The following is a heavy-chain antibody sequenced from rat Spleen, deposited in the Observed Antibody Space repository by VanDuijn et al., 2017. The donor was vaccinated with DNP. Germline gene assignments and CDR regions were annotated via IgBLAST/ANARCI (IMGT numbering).Heavy chain of an antibody. J-gene: IGHJ2*01. V-gene: IGHV5-31*01. CDR3: ATHVAH. CDR1: GFTFNNYW. CDR2: IPYSGGTT. Sequence: EVQLVESGGGLVQPGTSLKLSCVASGFTFNNYWMAWIRQVPGRRLEWVASIPYSGGTTYYPDSVKGRFTISRDNAKSTLYLQMDSLRSDDTATYHCATHVAHWGQGVMVTVSS.